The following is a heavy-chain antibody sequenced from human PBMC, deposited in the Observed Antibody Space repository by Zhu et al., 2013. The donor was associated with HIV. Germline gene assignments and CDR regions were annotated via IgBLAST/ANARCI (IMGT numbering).Heavy chain of an antibody. D-gene: IGHD3-10*01. J-gene: IGHJ6*02. Sequence: QVQLVQSGAEVKKPGASVKVSCKASGYTFTSYGISWVRQAPGQGLEWMGWISAYNGNTNYAQKLQGRVTMTTDTSTSTAYMELRSLRSDDTAVYYCAREVRGLWFGEWGYYYGMDVWGQGTTVTVSS. CDR3: AREVRGLWFGEWGYYYGMDV. CDR1: GYTFTSYG. CDR2: ISAYNGNT. V-gene: IGHV1-18*01.